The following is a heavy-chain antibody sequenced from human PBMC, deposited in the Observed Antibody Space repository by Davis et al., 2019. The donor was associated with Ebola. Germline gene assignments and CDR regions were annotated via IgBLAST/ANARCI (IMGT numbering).Heavy chain of an antibody. V-gene: IGHV1-3*01. J-gene: IGHJ4*02. CDR1: GYSFGTYA. D-gene: IGHD1-26*01. CDR3: ARTFVGGWLFDY. Sequence: AASVKVSCKASGYSFGTYAIHWLRQAPGQRLEWMGLINAAKGNTKYSQKFQGRVTMTRDTSAGTAYMEMSSLTSEDTAAYYCARTFVGGWLFDYWGQGTLVTVSS. CDR2: INAAKGNT.